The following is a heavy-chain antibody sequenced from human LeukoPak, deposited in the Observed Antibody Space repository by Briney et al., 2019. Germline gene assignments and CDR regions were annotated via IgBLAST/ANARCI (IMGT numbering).Heavy chain of an antibody. CDR1: GFTFSSYA. D-gene: IGHD3-22*01. J-gene: IGHJ4*02. Sequence: PGGSLRLSCAASGFTFSSYAMTWVRQAPGKGLEWVSAISGSGGSTFYADSVKGRFTISRDDSKNTLYLQMNSLRVEDTAVYYCGRQTSSSCYSGISSWGQGALVSVSS. CDR3: GRQTSSSCYSGISS. CDR2: ISGSGGST. V-gene: IGHV3-23*01.